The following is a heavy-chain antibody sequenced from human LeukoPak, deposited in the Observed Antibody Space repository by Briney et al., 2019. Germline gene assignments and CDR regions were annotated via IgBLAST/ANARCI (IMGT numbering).Heavy chain of an antibody. J-gene: IGHJ6*03. CDR3: ATQRWLVPQNYYYYYMDV. V-gene: IGHV5-51*01. CDR2: IYPGDSDT. CDR1: GYSFTSYW. Sequence: KDGESLKIPCKGSGYSFTSYWIGWVRQMPGKGLEWMGIIYPGDSDTRYSPSFQGQVTISADKSISTAYLQWSSLKASDTAMYYCATQRWLVPQNYYYYYMDVWGKGTTVTVSS. D-gene: IGHD6-19*01.